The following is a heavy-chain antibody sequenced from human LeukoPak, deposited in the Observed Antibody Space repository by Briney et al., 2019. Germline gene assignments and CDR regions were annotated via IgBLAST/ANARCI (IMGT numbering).Heavy chain of an antibody. CDR2: INQDAGTT. CDR1: GSSFTSYW. CDR3: ARDPGWSSFDI. Sequence: PGGSLRLSCVASGSSFTSYWMSWVRQAPGKGLEFVANINQDAGTTNYVDSVKGRFTISRDNAENSLYLQMSSLRAEDTALYYCARDPGWSSFDIWGQGIMVTVSS. J-gene: IGHJ3*02. V-gene: IGHV3-7*01. D-gene: IGHD2-15*01.